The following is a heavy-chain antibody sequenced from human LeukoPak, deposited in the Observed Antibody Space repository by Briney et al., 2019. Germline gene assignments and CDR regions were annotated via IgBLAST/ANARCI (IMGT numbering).Heavy chain of an antibody. D-gene: IGHD1-26*01. CDR3: AKNPPYSGTYAGY. V-gene: IGHV3-23*01. CDR2: INPTGSGT. J-gene: IGHJ4*02. CDR1: GFTFSSHA. Sequence: PGGSLRLSCEASGFTFSSHAMSWVRQAPGKGLEWVSTINPTGSGTFYGDSVKGRFTLSRDNYKNALYLQVKSLRAEDTAVYYCAKNPPYSGTYAGYWGQGTLVTVSS.